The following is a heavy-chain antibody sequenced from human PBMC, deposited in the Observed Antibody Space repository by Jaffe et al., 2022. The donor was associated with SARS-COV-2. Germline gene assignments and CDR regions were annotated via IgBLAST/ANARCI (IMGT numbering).Heavy chain of an antibody. CDR2: IKSDGSST. D-gene: IGHD4-17*01. CDR3: ARECYKDYGSDY. Sequence: EVQLVESGGGLVQPGGSLRLSCAASGFTFSSYWMHWVRQAPGKGLMWVSRIKSDGSSTSYADSVKGRFTISRDNAKNTLYLQMNSLRAEDTAVYYCARECYKDYGSDYWGQGTLVTVSS. CDR1: GFTFSSYW. V-gene: IGHV3-74*01. J-gene: IGHJ4*02.